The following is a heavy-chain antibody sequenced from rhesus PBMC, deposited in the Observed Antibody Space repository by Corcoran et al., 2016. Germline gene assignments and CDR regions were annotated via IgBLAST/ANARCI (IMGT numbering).Heavy chain of an antibody. CDR2: IYGSSGST. CDR3: ASSGSWNGHY. V-gene: IGHV4-127*01. CDR1: GYSISSGYD. Sequence: QVQLQESGPGVVKPSETLSLTCAVSGYSISSGYDWSWIRQPPGKGLEWIGYIYGSSGSTNYNPSLKSRVTLSVDTSKNQLSLKLSSVTAADTAVYYCASSGSWNGHYWGQGVLVTVSS. J-gene: IGHJ4*01. D-gene: IGHD6-25*01.